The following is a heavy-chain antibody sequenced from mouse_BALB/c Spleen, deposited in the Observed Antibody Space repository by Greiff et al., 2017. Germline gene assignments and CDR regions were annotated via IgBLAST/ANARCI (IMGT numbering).Heavy chain of an antibody. Sequence: EVQLQESGTVLARPGASVKMSCKASGYSFTSYWMHWVKQRPGQGLEWIGAIYPGNSDTSYNQKFKGKAKLTAVTSASTAYMELSSLTNEDSAVYYCTRSVLAYAMDYWGQGTSVTVSS. V-gene: IGHV1-5*01. CDR2: IYPGNSDT. CDR3: TRSVLAYAMDY. CDR1: GYSFTSYW. J-gene: IGHJ4*01. D-gene: IGHD1-1*01.